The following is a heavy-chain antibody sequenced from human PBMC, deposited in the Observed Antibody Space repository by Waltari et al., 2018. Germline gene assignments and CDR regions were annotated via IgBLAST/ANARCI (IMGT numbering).Heavy chain of an antibody. CDR3: ARDQTGDDAFDI. D-gene: IGHD7-27*01. CDR1: GFPFRSDA. Sequence: QVQLVESGGGVVQPGRSLRLSCAASGFPFRSDAMHWVRQAPGKGLGWVAVISYDGSNKYYADSVKGRFTISRDNSKNTLYLQMNSLRAEDTAVYYCARDQTGDDAFDIWGQGTMVTVSS. V-gene: IGHV3-30*04. CDR2: ISYDGSNK. J-gene: IGHJ3*02.